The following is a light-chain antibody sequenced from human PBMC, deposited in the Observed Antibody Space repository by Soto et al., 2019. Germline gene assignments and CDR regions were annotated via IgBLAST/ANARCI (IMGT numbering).Light chain of an antibody. CDR3: CSYTSSTSYV. CDR2: DVT. CDR1: SSEVGGYNF. Sequence: QSVLTQPASVSGFPGRSITISCTGTSSEVGGYNFVSWYQQHPGKAPKLMIHDVTTRPSGVSNRFSGSKSGTTASLTISGLQAEDEADYYCCSYTSSTSYVFGTGTKVTVL. J-gene: IGLJ1*01. V-gene: IGLV2-14*01.